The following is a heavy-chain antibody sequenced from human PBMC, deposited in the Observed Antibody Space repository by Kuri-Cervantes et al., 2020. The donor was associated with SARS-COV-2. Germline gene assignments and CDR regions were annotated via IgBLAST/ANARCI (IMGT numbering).Heavy chain of an antibody. D-gene: IGHD3-3*01. CDR1: GGSISSYY. CDR2: IYYSGST. Sequence: ESLKISCTVSGGSISSYYWSWIRQPPGKGLEWIGYIYYSGSTNYNPSLKSRVTISVDTSKNQFSLKLSSVTAADTAVYYCASSPARVLRFLQDGVWFDPWGQGTLVTVSS. J-gene: IGHJ5*02. CDR3: ASSPARVLRFLQDGVWFDP. V-gene: IGHV4-59*01.